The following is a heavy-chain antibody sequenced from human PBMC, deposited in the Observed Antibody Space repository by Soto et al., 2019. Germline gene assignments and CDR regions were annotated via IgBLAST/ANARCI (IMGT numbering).Heavy chain of an antibody. Sequence: QVQLVQSGAEVKKPGSSVKVSCKASGGTFSSYAISWVRQAPGQGLEWMGGIIPIFATANYAQKFQGRVTITADESTSTAYMELSSLRSEDTAVYYCATDGHIVVVTARYGMDVWGQGTTVTVSS. D-gene: IGHD2-21*02. CDR3: ATDGHIVVVTARYGMDV. CDR2: IIPIFATA. J-gene: IGHJ6*02. CDR1: GGTFSSYA. V-gene: IGHV1-69*01.